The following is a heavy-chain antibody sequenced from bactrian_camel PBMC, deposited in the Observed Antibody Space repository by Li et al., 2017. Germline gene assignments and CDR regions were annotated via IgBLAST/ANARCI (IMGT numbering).Heavy chain of an antibody. J-gene: IGHJ4*01. D-gene: IGHD1*01. Sequence: HVQLVESGGGSVQAGGSLRLSCTAVGDFYSLGVVGWYRQAPGKEREFVSRISFDGSTDYAESVKGRFTISQANAKRTVILQMNNLKPEDTAMYYCNIPCGFNYWGQGTQVTVS. V-gene: IGHV3S53*01. CDR2: ISFDGST. CDR1: GDFYSLGV. CDR3: NIPCGFNY.